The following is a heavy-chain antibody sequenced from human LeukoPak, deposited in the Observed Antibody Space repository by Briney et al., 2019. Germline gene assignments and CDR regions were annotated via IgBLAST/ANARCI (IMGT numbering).Heavy chain of an antibody. Sequence: GGSLRLSCAASGFTFSSYAMSWVRQAPGKGLEWVSAISGSGGSTYYADSVKGRFTISRDNSKSTLYLQMNSLRAEDTAVYYCAKDGAGDYGDYAYFDYWGQGTLVTVSS. CDR1: GFTFSSYA. CDR3: AKDGAGDYGDYAYFDY. J-gene: IGHJ4*02. CDR2: ISGSGGST. V-gene: IGHV3-23*01. D-gene: IGHD4-17*01.